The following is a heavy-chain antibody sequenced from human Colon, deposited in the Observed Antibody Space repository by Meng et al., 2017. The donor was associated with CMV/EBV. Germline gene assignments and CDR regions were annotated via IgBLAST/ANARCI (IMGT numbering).Heavy chain of an antibody. CDR1: GVGVSTYG. Sequence: GGWVGVWGAGSGVGVSTYGGGWAREAAGRGLGWVSTLNSGGGSTYYADSVKGRFTISRDNSKNMLYLQMNSLRADDTAVYYCDGSDYWGQGTLVTVSS. J-gene: IGHJ4*02. CDR3: DGSDY. V-gene: IGHV3-23*01. CDR2: LNSGGGST.